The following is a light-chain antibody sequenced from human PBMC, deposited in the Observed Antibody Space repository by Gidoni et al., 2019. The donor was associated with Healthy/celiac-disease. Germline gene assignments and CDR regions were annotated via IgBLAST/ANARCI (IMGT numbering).Light chain of an antibody. CDR3: AAWDDSLNGPV. J-gene: IGLJ2*01. CDR1: SSNIGSNT. CDR2: SNN. Sequence: HSVLPQPPSASGTPGQRVTISCSGRSSNIGSNTVNWYQQPPGTAPKLLIYSNNQRPSGVPDRFSGSKSGTSASLAISGLQSEDEADYYCAAWDDSLNGPVFGGGTKLTVL. V-gene: IGLV1-44*01.